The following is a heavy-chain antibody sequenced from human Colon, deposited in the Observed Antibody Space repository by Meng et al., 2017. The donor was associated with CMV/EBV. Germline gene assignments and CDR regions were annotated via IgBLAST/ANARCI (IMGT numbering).Heavy chain of an antibody. V-gene: IGHV3-74*01. D-gene: IGHD1-26*01. Sequence: EVQLVESGGGLVQPEGSLRLSCAASGFTFSSYWMHWVRQVPGKGLVWVSRINSDGTSASYADSVQGRFTISRDNAKSTLYLQMNSLRAEDTAVYYCARGYSGTYRADYGGQGTLVTVSS. J-gene: IGHJ4*02. CDR1: GFTFSSYW. CDR2: INSDGTSA. CDR3: ARGYSGTYRADY.